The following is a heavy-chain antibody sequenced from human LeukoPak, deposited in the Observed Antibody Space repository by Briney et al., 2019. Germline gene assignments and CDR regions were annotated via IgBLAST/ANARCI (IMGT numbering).Heavy chain of an antibody. CDR1: GYTFSRYY. D-gene: IGHD5-24*01. CDR2: INPRDGSI. CDR3: ARPVEMATVNPLGY. V-gene: IGHV1-46*01. Sequence: ASVKVSCKASGYTFSRYYIHWVRQAPGQGLEWMGIINPRDGSITYAQKFKGRVTMTRDTSTSTVYMDLSSLRSDDTAVYYCARPVEMATVNPLGYWGQGTLLTVSS. J-gene: IGHJ4*02.